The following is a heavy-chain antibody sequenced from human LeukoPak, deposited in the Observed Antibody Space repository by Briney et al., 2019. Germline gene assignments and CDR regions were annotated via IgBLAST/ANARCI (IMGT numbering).Heavy chain of an antibody. CDR2: IIPIFGIA. V-gene: IGHV1-69*04. J-gene: IGHJ6*02. CDR3: ARQDYDFWSGYYKDYYYYGMDV. Sequence: SAKVSCKASGGTFSSYAISWVRQAPGQGLEWMGRIIPIFGIANYAQKFQGRVTITADKSTSTAYMELSSLRSEDTAVYYCARQDYDFWSGYYKDYYYYGMDVWGQGTTVTVSS. CDR1: GGTFSSYA. D-gene: IGHD3-3*01.